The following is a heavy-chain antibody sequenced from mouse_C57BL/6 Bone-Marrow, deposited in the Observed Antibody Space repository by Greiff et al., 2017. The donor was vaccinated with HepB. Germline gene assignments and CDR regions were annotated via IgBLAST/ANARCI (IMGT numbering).Heavy chain of an antibody. D-gene: IGHD1-1*01. CDR1: GYTFTSYW. CDR2: IYPGNSDT. V-gene: IGHV1-5*01. CDR3: TRSRGSITTVVATRGFSY. J-gene: IGHJ3*01. Sequence: EVQLQQSGTVLARPGASVKMSCKTSGYTFTSYWMHWVKQRPGQGLEWIGAIYPGNSDTSYNQKFQGKAKLTAVTSASTAYMELSSLTNEDAAGYYCTRSRGSITTVVATRGFSYWGRGTLVTVSA.